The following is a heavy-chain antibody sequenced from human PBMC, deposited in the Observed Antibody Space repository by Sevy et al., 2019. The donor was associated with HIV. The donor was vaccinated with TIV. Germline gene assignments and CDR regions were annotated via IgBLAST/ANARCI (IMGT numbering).Heavy chain of an antibody. V-gene: IGHV3-21*01. D-gene: IGHD3-22*01. CDR1: GFTFSSYS. CDR2: INSISTYI. J-gene: IGHJ4*02. Sequence: GGSLRLSCAASGFTFSSYSMHWVRQAPGKGLEWVSSINSISTYIYYADSVKGRFTISRDNAKNSLYLQMNSLRAEDTAVYYGARGPDYYDSSGYYYQWGQGTLVTVSS. CDR3: ARGPDYYDSSGYYYQ.